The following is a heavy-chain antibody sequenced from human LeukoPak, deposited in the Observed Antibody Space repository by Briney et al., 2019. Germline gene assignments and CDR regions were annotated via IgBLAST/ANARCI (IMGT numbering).Heavy chain of an antibody. D-gene: IGHD6-13*01. CDR1: GGTFSSYA. CDR2: INPNSGGT. Sequence: ASVKVSCKASGGTFSSYAISWVRQAPGQGLEWMGWINPNSGGTNYAQKLQGRVTMTRDTSISTAYMELSRLRSDDTAVYYCASQGGSSWPDNDYWGQGTLVTVSS. V-gene: IGHV1-2*02. J-gene: IGHJ4*02. CDR3: ASQGGSSWPDNDY.